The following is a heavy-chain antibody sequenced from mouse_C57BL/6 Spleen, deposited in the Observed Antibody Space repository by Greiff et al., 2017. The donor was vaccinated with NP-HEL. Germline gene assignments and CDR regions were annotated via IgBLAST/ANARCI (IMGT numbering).Heavy chain of an antibody. Sequence: EVKLVESGGGLVKPGGSLKLSCAASGFTFSDYGMHWVRQAPEKGLEWVAYISSGSSSTYYPDTVKGRFTITRDNTKNTLYLQLISLKSEDTAIYYCVSGISTCSFDYWGQGTTLTVSS. CDR3: VSGISTCSFDY. J-gene: IGHJ2*01. D-gene: IGHD2-4*01. CDR2: ISSGSSST. V-gene: IGHV5-17*03. CDR1: GFTFSDYG.